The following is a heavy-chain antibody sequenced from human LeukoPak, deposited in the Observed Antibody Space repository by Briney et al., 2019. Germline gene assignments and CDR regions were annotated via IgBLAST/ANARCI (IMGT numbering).Heavy chain of an antibody. Sequence: GGSLRLSCAASGFTVSDNYISWVRQAPGKGLEWVSVIYSGGSTKYADSVKARSTISRDNSKNTVYLQMNSLRADDTAVYYCARATLDYWGQGTLVTVSS. V-gene: IGHV3-53*01. CDR2: IYSGGST. J-gene: IGHJ4*02. CDR1: GFTVSDNY. CDR3: ARATLDY.